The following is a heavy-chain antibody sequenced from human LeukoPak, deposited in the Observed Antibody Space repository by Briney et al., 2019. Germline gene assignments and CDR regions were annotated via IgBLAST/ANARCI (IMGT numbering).Heavy chain of an antibody. CDR3: ATLTGGDDAFDI. CDR2: IFYTGST. Sequence: SETLSLTCTVSGGSISSYYWSWIRQPPGKGLEWIGYIFYTGSTNYNPSLKSRVTISVLTSKNRFSLKLSSVTAADTAVYYCATLTGGDDAFDIWGQGTMVTVSS. CDR1: GGSISSYY. D-gene: IGHD4-23*01. V-gene: IGHV4-59*01. J-gene: IGHJ3*02.